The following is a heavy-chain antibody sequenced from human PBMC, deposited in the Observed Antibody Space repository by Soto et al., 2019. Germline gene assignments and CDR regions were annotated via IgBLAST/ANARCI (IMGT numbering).Heavy chain of an antibody. D-gene: IGHD3-22*01. J-gene: IGHJ4*02. CDR1: GFTLSSYW. CDR2: INSDGSST. V-gene: IGHV3-74*01. CDR3: ARDPGTGYYDSSGYYYD. Sequence: EVPLVESGGGLVQPGGSLRLSCAASGFTLSSYWMHWVRQAPGKGLVWVSRINSDGSSTSYADSVKGRFTISRVNAKNTLYLQMNSLRAEDTAVYYCARDPGTGYYDSSGYYYDWGQGTLVTVSS.